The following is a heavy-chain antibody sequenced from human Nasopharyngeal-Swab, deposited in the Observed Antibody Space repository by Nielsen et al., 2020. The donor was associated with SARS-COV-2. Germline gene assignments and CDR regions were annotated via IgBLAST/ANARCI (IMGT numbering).Heavy chain of an antibody. CDR1: GFTFFSGHW. D-gene: IGHD4-11*01. CDR3: ARESVSITTYIDH. V-gene: IGHV3-7*03. J-gene: IGHJ4*02. Sequence: GGSLRLSCAASGFTFFSGHWMSWVRQAPGKGLEWVANIKPDGSEKYYMDSVKGRFTISRDNARNSLYLQINSLRAEDTAMYYCARESVSITTYIDHWGQGTLVTVSS. CDR2: IKPDGSEK.